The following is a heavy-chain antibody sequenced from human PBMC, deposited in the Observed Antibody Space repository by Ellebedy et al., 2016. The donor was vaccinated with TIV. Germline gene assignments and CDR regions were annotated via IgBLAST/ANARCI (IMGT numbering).Heavy chain of an antibody. CDR2: IWYDGSNK. CDR3: ARDREGNAYGINYYFDY. V-gene: IGHV3-33*01. Sequence: GESLKISCAASGFTFSTYGMHWVRQAPGKGLEWVAVIWYDGSNKYYADSVKGRFTISRDNSKNTLYLQMNSLRAEDTAVYYCARDREGNAYGINYYFDYWGQGTLVTVSS. D-gene: IGHD3-16*01. J-gene: IGHJ4*02. CDR1: GFTFSTYG.